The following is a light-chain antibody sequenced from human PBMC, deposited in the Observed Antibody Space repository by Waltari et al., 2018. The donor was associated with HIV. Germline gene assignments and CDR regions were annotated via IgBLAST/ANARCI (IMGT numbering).Light chain of an antibody. Sequence: PGQRVTISCSGSSSNIGSNTVNWYQQLPGTAPKLLIYSNNQRPSGVPDRFSGSKSGTSASLAISGLQSEDEADYYCATWDDSLNGRWVFGGGTKLTVL. J-gene: IGLJ3*02. CDR3: ATWDDSLNGRWV. CDR1: SSNIGSNT. CDR2: SNN. V-gene: IGLV1-44*01.